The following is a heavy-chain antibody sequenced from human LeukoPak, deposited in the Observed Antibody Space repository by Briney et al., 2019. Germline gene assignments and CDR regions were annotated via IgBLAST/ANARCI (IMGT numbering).Heavy chain of an antibody. CDR3: TKDTRPFLY. D-gene: IGHD2-2*01. CDR1: GFTFSTAW. J-gene: IGHJ4*02. V-gene: IGHV3-7*04. Sequence: GGSLRLSCEASGFTFSTAWMSWVRQAPGKGLEWVATPRPDGSETFLVDSVKGRFTLSKDNAKNSLYLQMNSLRVEDTAVYYCTKDTRPFLYWGRGTLVTVSS. CDR2: PRPDGSET.